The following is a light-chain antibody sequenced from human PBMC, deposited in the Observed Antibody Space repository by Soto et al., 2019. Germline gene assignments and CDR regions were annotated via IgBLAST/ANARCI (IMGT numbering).Light chain of an antibody. V-gene: IGKV2-28*01. Sequence: DILMTQSPLSLPVTPGEPASISCRSSQSLLHSNGYNYLDWYLQKPGQSPQLLIYLGSSRASGVPDRFSGGGSGTDFTLKISRVEAEDVGIYYCMQALQTPPTFGQGTKVDIK. CDR1: QSLLHSNGYNY. CDR3: MQALQTPPT. J-gene: IGKJ1*01. CDR2: LGS.